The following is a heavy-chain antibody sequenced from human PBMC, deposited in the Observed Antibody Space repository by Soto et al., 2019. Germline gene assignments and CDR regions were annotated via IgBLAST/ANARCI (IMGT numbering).Heavy chain of an antibody. CDR1: GDTFTRCG. J-gene: IGHJ6*02. D-gene: IGHD2-2*01. CDR3: YAADFYYYGMDV. CDR2: ISAYNAKT. V-gene: IGHV1-18*01. Sequence: QVQLVQSGAEVKKHGASVKVSCKASGDTFTRCGISWVRQAPGQGLEWMGWISAYNAKTDYAQKFQGRVTLTTDTSTSTAYMELRSLRSDDTAVYYCYAADFYYYGMDVWGPGTTVTVSS.